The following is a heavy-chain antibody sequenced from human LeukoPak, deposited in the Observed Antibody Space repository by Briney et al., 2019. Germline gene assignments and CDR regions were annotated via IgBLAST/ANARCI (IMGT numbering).Heavy chain of an antibody. CDR2: IYHSGGT. V-gene: IGHV4-30-2*01. CDR3: ARAGSVTTIPFDY. CDR1: GGSISSGGYS. D-gene: IGHD5-12*01. Sequence: SQTLSLTCAVSGGSISSGGYSWSWIRQPPGKGLEWIGYIYHSGGTYYNPSLKSRVTISVDRSKNQFSLKLSSVTAADTAVYYCARAGSVTTIPFDYWGQGTLVTVSS. J-gene: IGHJ4*02.